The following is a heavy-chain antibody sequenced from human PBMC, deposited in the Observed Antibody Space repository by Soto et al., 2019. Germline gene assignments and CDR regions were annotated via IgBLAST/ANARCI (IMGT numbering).Heavy chain of an antibody. D-gene: IGHD5-18*01. CDR3: ASDTAMVTSWFDP. CDR2: IIPILGIA. CDR1: GGTFSSYT. V-gene: IGHV1-69*02. Sequence: QVQLLQSGAAVKKPGSSVKVSCKASGGTFSSYTISWVRQAPGQGLEWMGRIIPILGIANYAQKFQGRVTITADKSTSTAYMELSSLRSEDTAVYYCASDTAMVTSWFDPWGQGTLVTVSS. J-gene: IGHJ5*02.